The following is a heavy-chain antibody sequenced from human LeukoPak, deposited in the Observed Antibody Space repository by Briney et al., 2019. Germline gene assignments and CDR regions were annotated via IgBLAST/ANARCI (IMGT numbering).Heavy chain of an antibody. D-gene: IGHD6-13*01. J-gene: IGHJ4*02. CDR1: GGSISSSSYY. Sequence: SETLSLTCTVSGGSISSSSYYWGWIRQPPGKGLEWIGSIYYSGSTYYNPSLKSRVTISVDTSKNQFSLKLSSVTAADTAVYYCAKYSSNQGVYWGQGTLVTVSS. CDR2: IYYSGST. CDR3: AKYSSNQGVY. V-gene: IGHV4-39*07.